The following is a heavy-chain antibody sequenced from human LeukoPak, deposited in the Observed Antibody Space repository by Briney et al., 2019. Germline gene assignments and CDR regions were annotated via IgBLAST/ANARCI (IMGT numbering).Heavy chain of an antibody. D-gene: IGHD5-12*01. CDR2: MSFNGNI. V-gene: IGHV4-39*07. CDR1: GDSITNTNYY. Sequence: SETLSLTCSVSGDSITNTNYYWGWVRQSPEKNLEWIVSMSFNGNIFYNPSLQSRVTISPDTSKNHFSLNLRSVTAADTAVYYCARDGGYGGYDDYWGQGNLVTVSS. J-gene: IGHJ4*02. CDR3: ARDGGYGGYDDY.